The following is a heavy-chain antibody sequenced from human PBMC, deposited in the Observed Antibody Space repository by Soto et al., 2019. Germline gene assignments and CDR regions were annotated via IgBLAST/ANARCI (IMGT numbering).Heavy chain of an antibody. V-gene: IGHV3-23*01. Sequence: EVQLLESGGGLVRPGGSLRLSCAASGFTFSIYAMSWVRQAPGKGLEWVSAISGSGGSTYYADSVKGRFTISRDNSKNTLYLQMNSLRAEDTAVYYCAKEYGGYDSYFDYWGQGTLVTVSS. J-gene: IGHJ4*02. D-gene: IGHD5-12*01. CDR2: ISGSGGST. CDR3: AKEYGGYDSYFDY. CDR1: GFTFSIYA.